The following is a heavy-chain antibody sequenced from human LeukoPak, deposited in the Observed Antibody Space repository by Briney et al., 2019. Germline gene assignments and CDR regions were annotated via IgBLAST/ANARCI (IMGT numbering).Heavy chain of an antibody. V-gene: IGHV3-7*05. D-gene: IGHD3-22*01. Sequence: AGGSLRLSCAASGFTFSNYWMSWVRQAAGKGLEWVATITQDGSGKYYVDSVKGRFTISRDNAKNSLYLQMNSLRAEDTAVYYCVRRYYYDGHYYFDYWGEGTLVTVSS. CDR1: GFTFSNYW. CDR3: VRRYYYDGHYYFDY. J-gene: IGHJ4*02. CDR2: ITQDGSGK.